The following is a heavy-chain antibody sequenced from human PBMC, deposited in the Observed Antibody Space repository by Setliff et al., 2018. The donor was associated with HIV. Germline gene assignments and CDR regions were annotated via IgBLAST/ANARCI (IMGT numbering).Heavy chain of an antibody. Sequence: SETLSLTCTVSGGSISTYYWSWIRQPPGKGLEWIGYIYSSGSTDYNPSLKSRVTISIDTSKNQFSLKLDSVTAADTAMYYCTRHLPVYYGSGVSYYFDYWGQGTLVTVSS. CDR1: GGSISTYY. D-gene: IGHD3-10*01. V-gene: IGHV4-59*01. CDR3: TRHLPVYYGSGVSYYFDY. J-gene: IGHJ4*02. CDR2: IYSSGST.